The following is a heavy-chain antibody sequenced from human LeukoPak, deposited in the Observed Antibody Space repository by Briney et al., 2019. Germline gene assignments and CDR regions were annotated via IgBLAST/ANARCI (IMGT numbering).Heavy chain of an antibody. CDR2: ITGTGGR. Sequence: GGSLRLSCAVSGFTLTNHGVSWVRQAPGKGLEWVSIITGTGGRYYGDSVKGRFILSRDNSKNTVYMQMSSLRAEDAAVYYCARRGDGGRSFDYWGQGTLVTVSS. D-gene: IGHD4-23*01. CDR1: GFTLTNHG. V-gene: IGHV3-23*01. CDR3: ARRGDGGRSFDY. J-gene: IGHJ4*02.